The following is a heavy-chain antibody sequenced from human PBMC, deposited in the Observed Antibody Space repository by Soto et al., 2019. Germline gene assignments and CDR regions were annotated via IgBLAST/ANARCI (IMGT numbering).Heavy chain of an antibody. CDR1: GYTFSSYD. Sequence: ASVKVSCKASGYTFSSYDIYWVRQATGQGLEWMGWMNPNTGDSSYAQKFQGRVTMTSDTSITTAHMELSSLRSEDTAVYYCARRAETNGWNGFGADKYYFDFWGQGTLVTVSS. CDR3: ARRAETNGWNGFGADKYYFDF. CDR2: MNPNTGDS. D-gene: IGHD1-1*01. J-gene: IGHJ4*02. V-gene: IGHV1-8*01.